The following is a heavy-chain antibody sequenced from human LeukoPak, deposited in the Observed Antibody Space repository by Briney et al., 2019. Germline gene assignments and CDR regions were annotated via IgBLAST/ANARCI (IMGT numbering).Heavy chain of an antibody. CDR3: ARARCSGGSCYPNWFDP. CDR2: INPNNGGT. J-gene: IGHJ5*02. Sequence: ASVKVSCKASGYTFTGYYMHWVRQAPGQGLEWMGWINPNNGGTNYAQKFQGRVTMTRDTSISTAYMELSRLRSDDTAVYYCARARCSGGSCYPNWFDPWGQGTLVTVSS. V-gene: IGHV1-2*02. CDR1: GYTFTGYY. D-gene: IGHD2-15*01.